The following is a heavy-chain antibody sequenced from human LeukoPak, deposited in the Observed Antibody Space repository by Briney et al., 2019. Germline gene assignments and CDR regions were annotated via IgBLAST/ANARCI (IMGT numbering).Heavy chain of an antibody. D-gene: IGHD1-26*01. CDR3: ARGPAANSGNYYVGDY. Sequence: GGSPRLFCAASGCTFSSYAMSWVRQAPGRGLEWVSANSGSGGSTYYADSVKGRFTISRDNSKNTLYLQMNSLRAEDTGVYYCARGPAANSGNYYVGDYWGQGTLVTVSS. CDR2: NSGSGGST. J-gene: IGHJ4*02. CDR1: GCTFSSYA. V-gene: IGHV3-23*01.